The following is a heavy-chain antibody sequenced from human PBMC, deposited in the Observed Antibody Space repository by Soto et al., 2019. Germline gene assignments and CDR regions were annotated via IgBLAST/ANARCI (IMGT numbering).Heavy chain of an antibody. D-gene: IGHD2-2*01. CDR2: IKSKADGGTT. CDR3: TTDSDINMPIARSDY. V-gene: IGHV3-15*01. J-gene: IGHJ4*01. CDR1: GVMCVNAG. Sequence: GGLMRLWWGVVGVMCVNAGGSRISKATGKGLEWVGRIKSKADGGTTDFAAPVKGRFAISRDDSKNMMYMEMSSLRTEDTAVYYFTTDSDINMPIARSDYWGHRSLVTVSP.